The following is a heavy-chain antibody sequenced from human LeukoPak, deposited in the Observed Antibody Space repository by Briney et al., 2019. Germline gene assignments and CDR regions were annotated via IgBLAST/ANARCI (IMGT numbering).Heavy chain of an antibody. J-gene: IGHJ6*03. V-gene: IGHV4-61*08. D-gene: IGHD6-13*01. CDR2: VYHSGST. CDR1: GASISSSDYY. Sequence: SETLSLTCTVSGASISSSDYYWSWVRQPPGQGLEWIGYVYHSGSTKHNPSLKSRVTLSIDTSKNQFSLNLSSVTAADTAVYYCARAAGQDHTKMMVYYYYYMDVWGKGSTVTVSS. CDR3: ARAAGQDHTKMMVYYYYYMDV.